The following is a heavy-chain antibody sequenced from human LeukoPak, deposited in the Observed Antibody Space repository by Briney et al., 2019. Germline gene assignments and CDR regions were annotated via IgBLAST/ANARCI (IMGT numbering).Heavy chain of an antibody. D-gene: IGHD6-6*01. CDR2: IYPGDSDT. J-gene: IGHJ5*02. CDR3: ARKIAARPESRLSWFDP. Sequence: GESLKISCKGSGYSFTTYWIGWVRQMPGKGLEWMGIIYPGDSDTRYSPSFQGQVTISADKSISTAYLQWSSLKASDTAMYYCARKIAARPESRLSWFDPWGQGTLVTVSS. CDR1: GYSFTTYW. V-gene: IGHV5-51*01.